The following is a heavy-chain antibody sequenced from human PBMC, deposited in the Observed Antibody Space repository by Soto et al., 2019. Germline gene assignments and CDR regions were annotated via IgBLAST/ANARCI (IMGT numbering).Heavy chain of an antibody. CDR1: GFTFSSYA. V-gene: IGHV3-64*01. D-gene: IGHD2-15*01. J-gene: IGHJ3*02. Sequence: EVQLVESGGGLVQPGGSLRLSCAASGFTFSSYAMHWVRQAPGKGLEYVSAISSNGGSTYYANSVKGRFTISRDNSKNTLYLQMGSLRDEDMAVYYCARRYCSGGSCKRSDAFDIWGQGTMVTVSS. CDR3: ARRYCSGGSCKRSDAFDI. CDR2: ISSNGGST.